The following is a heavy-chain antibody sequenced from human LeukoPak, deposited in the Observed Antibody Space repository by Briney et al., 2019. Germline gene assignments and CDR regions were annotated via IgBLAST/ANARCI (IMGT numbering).Heavy chain of an antibody. Sequence: GGSLRLSCAGSGFTFSSYAMNWVRQAPGKGLEWVSSISSSSSYIYYADSVKGRFTISRDNAKNSLYLQMNSLRAEDTAVYYCARDAYCSGGSCSHMDVWGKGTTVTVSS. CDR1: GFTFSSYA. CDR2: ISSSSSYI. V-gene: IGHV3-21*01. J-gene: IGHJ6*03. D-gene: IGHD2-15*01. CDR3: ARDAYCSGGSCSHMDV.